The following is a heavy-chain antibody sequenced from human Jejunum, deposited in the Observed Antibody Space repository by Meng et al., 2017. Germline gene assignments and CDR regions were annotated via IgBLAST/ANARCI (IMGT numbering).Heavy chain of an antibody. Sequence: LQEQGPGLVKPPGTLSLTCEVSGDPISSPNWWDWLRQPPGKGLEWIGEIYHSGRTNFNPSLESRVTISVDESKNQFSLTLNSVTAADTAVYYCARGVGDIRVGFDYWGQGILVTVSS. D-gene: IGHD5-12*01. CDR3: ARGVGDIRVGFDY. J-gene: IGHJ4*02. CDR1: GDPISSPNW. V-gene: IGHV4-4*03. CDR2: IYHSGRT.